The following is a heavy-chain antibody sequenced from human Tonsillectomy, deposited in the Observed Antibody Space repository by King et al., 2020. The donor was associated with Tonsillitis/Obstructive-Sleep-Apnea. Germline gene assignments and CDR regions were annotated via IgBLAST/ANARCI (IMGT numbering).Heavy chain of an antibody. D-gene: IGHD2-15*01. Sequence: VQLVESGAEVKKPGASVKVSCKASGYTFTSYGISWVRQSPGQGLEWMGWSSAYNGNTHYAQKLQGRVTMTTDTSTSTAYMELRSLRSDDTAVYYCARDGSGGSSLLGGVDYWGQGTLVTVSS. CDR3: ARDGSGGSSLLGGVDY. V-gene: IGHV1-18*01. CDR2: SSAYNGNT. J-gene: IGHJ4*02. CDR1: GYTFTSYG.